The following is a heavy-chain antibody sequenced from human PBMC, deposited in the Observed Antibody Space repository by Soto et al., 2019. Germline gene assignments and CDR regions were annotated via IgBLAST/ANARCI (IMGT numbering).Heavy chain of an antibody. J-gene: IGHJ5*02. V-gene: IGHV4-39*01. CDR1: GGCISSGSYY. CDR3: ATQEVGGSYVYTFDP. CDR2: VYYSGST. D-gene: IGHD1-26*01. Sequence: SETLSLTCTVSGGCISSGSYYWDWIRQPPGKGLEWIGNVYYSGSTNYNPSLESRVTISVDTSKNQFSLKLSSVTAADTAVYYCATQEVGGSYVYTFDPWGQGTLLTVSS.